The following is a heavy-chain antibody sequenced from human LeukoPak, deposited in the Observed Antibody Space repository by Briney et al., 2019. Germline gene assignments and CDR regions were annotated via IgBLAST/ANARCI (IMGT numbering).Heavy chain of an antibody. V-gene: IGHV3-21*01. J-gene: IGHJ3*02. CDR3: ARGGGSAFDI. Sequence: GGSLRLSCAASGFTFSSYSMNWVRQAPGEGLEWVSSISSSSSYIYYADSVKGRFTISRDNATNSLYLQMNSLRAEDTAVYYCARGGGSAFDIWGQGTMVTVSS. CDR2: ISSSSSYI. CDR1: GFTFSSYS. D-gene: IGHD2-15*01.